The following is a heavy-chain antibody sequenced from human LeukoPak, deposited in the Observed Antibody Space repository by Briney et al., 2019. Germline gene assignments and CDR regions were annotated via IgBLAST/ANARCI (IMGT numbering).Heavy chain of an antibody. V-gene: IGHV1-2*06. CDR3: AGGIARYSSSYFDY. CDR1: GYTFTGYY. CDR2: INPNSGGT. J-gene: IGHJ4*02. D-gene: IGHD2-15*01. Sequence: ASVKVSCKASGYTFTGYYMHWVRQAPGQGLEWIGRINPNSGGTNYAQKFQGRVTMTRDTSISTAYMELSRLRSDDTAVYYCAGGIARYSSSYFDYWGQGALVTVSS.